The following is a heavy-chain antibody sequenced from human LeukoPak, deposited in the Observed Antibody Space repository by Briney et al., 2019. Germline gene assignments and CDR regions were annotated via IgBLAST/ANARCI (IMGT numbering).Heavy chain of an antibody. Sequence: VASVKVSCETSGYTLTTYDIDWVRQAAGQGLEWMGWMNPNSGNTGNAQKFQARVTMTRNTSISTAYMELTSLTSEDTAVYFCARIAAPGNRRLNFWGQGTLVTVSS. CDR1: GYTLTTYD. CDR3: ARIAAPGNRRLNF. V-gene: IGHV1-8*01. D-gene: IGHD6-13*01. CDR2: MNPNSGNT. J-gene: IGHJ4*02.